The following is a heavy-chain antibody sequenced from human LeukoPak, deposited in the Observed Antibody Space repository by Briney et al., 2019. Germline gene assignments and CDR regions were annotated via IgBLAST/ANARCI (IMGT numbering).Heavy chain of an antibody. V-gene: IGHV3-23*01. J-gene: IGHJ5*02. D-gene: IGHD2-2*02. CDR3: AKTDCTSTSCYIGWFDP. CDR2: ISPSGDNT. Sequence: GGSLRLSCAASGFTFSSYGMSWVRQAPGKGLERVSAISPSGDNTYYADSMKGRFTISRDNSRNTLYLQVNTLRAADTALYYCAKTDCTSTSCYIGWFDPWGQGTLVTVSS. CDR1: GFTFSSYG.